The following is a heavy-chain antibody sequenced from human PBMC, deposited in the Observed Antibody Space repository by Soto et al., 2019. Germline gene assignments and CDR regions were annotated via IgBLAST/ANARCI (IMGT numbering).Heavy chain of an antibody. J-gene: IGHJ6*02. CDR3: ASMKVLLWFGAHYYYGMDV. CDR1: GGPFSSYA. CDR2: IIPIFGTA. Sequence: ASVKVSCKASGGPFSSYAISWVRQAPGQGLEWIGGIIPIFGTANYAQKFQGRATITADKSTSTAYMELSSLRSEDTAVYYCASMKVLLWFGAHYYYGMDVWGQGTTVTVSS. V-gene: IGHV1-69*06. D-gene: IGHD3-10*01.